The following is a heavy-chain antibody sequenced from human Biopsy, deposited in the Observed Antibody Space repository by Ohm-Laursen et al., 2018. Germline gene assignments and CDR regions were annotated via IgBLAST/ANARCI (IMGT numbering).Heavy chain of an antibody. CDR3: ARDDAGTVIRGLYY. Sequence: PSGTLSLTCTVSGGSISSDYWRWIRLSPGQGLGWIGYSYYSGTTDYSPSLKSRVTISIAKSKNQFFLKLSSVTAEDTAVYYCARDDAGTVIRGLYYWGQGALVTVSS. V-gene: IGHV4-59*13. CDR1: GGSISSDY. D-gene: IGHD3-10*01. J-gene: IGHJ4*02. CDR2: SYYSGTT.